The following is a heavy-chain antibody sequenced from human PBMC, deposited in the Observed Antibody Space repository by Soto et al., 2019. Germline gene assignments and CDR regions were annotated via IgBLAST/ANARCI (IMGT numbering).Heavy chain of an antibody. Sequence: QVQLVESGGGVVQPGRSLRLSCAASGFTFTNYGFHWVRQAPGKGLEWVAAIWSDGNNRYNGGAVEGRFTISKDNSKNMLYLQMNDLRVEDTALYYCGRDTIRVPADFDYWGQGTLVTVST. J-gene: IGHJ4*02. CDR2: IWSDGNNR. CDR1: GFTFTNYG. CDR3: GRDTIRVPADFDY. D-gene: IGHD3-10*01. V-gene: IGHV3-33*01.